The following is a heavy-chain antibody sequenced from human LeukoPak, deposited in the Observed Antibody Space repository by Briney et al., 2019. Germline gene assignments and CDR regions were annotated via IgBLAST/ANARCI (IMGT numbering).Heavy chain of an antibody. CDR1: GFTFSNYW. CDR2: INSDGINT. Sequence: GGSLRPSCAASGFTFSNYWMHWVRQAPGKGLVWVSRINSDGINTSYADSVKGRFTISRDNAKNSLYLQMNSLRAEDTAVYYCARDEQWLVSFDYWGQGTLVTVSS. V-gene: IGHV3-74*01. J-gene: IGHJ4*02. CDR3: ARDEQWLVSFDY. D-gene: IGHD6-19*01.